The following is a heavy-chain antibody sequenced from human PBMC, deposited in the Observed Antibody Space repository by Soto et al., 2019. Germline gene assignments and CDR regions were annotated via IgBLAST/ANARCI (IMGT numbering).Heavy chain of an antibody. Sequence: EVHLVESGGGLVQPGGSLRLSCVASGFSVTDIYMNWVRQAPGKGLEWVSVIYNEFTDYADSVRGRFSISTDSSKNALYLQMNSRRAEDSAVYYCVREPRYCSGGSCSIMGDAFDIWGQGKKVTVSS. D-gene: IGHD2-15*01. CDR3: VREPRYCSGGSCSIMGDAFDI. CDR2: IYNEFT. V-gene: IGHV3-66*01. J-gene: IGHJ3*02. CDR1: GFSVTDIY.